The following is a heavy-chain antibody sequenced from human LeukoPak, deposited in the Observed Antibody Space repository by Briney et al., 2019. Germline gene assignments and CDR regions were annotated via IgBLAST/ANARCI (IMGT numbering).Heavy chain of an antibody. CDR1: GGSFSGYY. CDR3: AREGNSGEFDY. J-gene: IGHJ4*02. V-gene: IGHV4-59*01. CDR2: IYYSGST. Sequence: PSETLSLTCAVYGGSFSGYYWSWIRQPPGKGLEWIGYIYYSGSTNYNPSLKSRVTISVDTSRNQFSLKLSSVTAADTAVYYCAREGNSGEFDYWGQGTLVTVSS. D-gene: IGHD2/OR15-2a*01.